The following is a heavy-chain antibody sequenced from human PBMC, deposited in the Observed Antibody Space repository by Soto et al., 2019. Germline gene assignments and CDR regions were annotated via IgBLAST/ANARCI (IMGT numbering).Heavy chain of an antibody. CDR3: ARERLLWFGELLPSRSAGMDV. V-gene: IGHV1-69*01. D-gene: IGHD3-10*01. J-gene: IGHJ6*02. Sequence: QVQLVQSGAEVKKPGSSVKVSCKASGGTFSSYAISWVRQAPGQGLEWMGGIIPIFGIANYAQKFQGRVTITADESTSTAYMELSSLRSEDTAVYYCARERLLWFGELLPSRSAGMDVWGQGTTVTVSS. CDR1: GGTFSSYA. CDR2: IIPIFGIA.